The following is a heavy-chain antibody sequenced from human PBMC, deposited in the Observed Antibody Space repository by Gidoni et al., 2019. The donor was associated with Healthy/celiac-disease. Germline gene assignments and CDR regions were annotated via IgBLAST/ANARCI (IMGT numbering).Heavy chain of an antibody. CDR3: ARGGRDLIATIAVAGTYGQSRYYYYGMDV. Sequence: KPGASVKVSCQASGYTFTSYDINWVRQATGQGLEWMGWMNPNSGNTGYAQKFQGRVTMTRNTSISTAYMELSSLRSEDTAVYYCARGGRDLIATIAVAGTYGQSRYYYYGMDVWGQGTTVTVSS. J-gene: IGHJ6*02. CDR2: MNPNSGNT. D-gene: IGHD6-19*01. CDR1: GYTFTSYD. V-gene: IGHV1-8*01.